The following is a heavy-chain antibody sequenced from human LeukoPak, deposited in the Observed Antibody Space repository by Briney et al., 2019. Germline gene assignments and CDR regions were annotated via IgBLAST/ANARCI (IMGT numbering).Heavy chain of an antibody. V-gene: IGHV1-69*13. Sequence: ASVKVSCKASGGTSSSYAISWVRQAPGQGLERMGGIIPIFGTANYAQKFQGRVTITADESTSTAYMELSSLRSEDTAVYYCARGAEGYSYANDYWGQGTLVSVSS. D-gene: IGHD5-18*01. CDR3: ARGAEGYSYANDY. J-gene: IGHJ4*02. CDR2: IIPIFGTA. CDR1: GGTSSSYA.